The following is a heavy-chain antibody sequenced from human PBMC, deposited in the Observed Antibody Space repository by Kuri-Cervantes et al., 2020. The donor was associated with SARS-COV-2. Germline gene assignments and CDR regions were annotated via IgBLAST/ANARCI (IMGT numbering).Heavy chain of an antibody. CDR1: GFTFSGHW. V-gene: IGHV3-74*01. CDR3: VRDGDHWNFDY. D-gene: IGHD1-1*01. J-gene: IGHJ4*02. CDR2: INPDGSYT. Sequence: GGSLRLSCAASGFTFSGHWIHWVRQAPGKGLVWVSRINPDGSYTNNADSVKGRFTLSRDNAKNMLFLQMNSPRAEDTAVYYCVRDGDHWNFDYWGQGTLVPSPQ.